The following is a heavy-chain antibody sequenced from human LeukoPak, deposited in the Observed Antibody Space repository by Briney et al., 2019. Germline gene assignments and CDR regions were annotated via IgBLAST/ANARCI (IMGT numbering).Heavy chain of an antibody. Sequence: PGGSLRLSCAASGFTFSSYSMNWVRQAPGKGLEWVAVISYDGSDKYYADSVKGRFTISRDNSKNTLYLQMNSLRAEDTAVYYCARDSIFASSKVGGNDYWGQGTLVTVSS. CDR1: GFTFSSYS. CDR2: ISYDGSDK. J-gene: IGHJ4*02. D-gene: IGHD6-19*01. V-gene: IGHV3-30*03. CDR3: ARDSIFASSKVGGNDY.